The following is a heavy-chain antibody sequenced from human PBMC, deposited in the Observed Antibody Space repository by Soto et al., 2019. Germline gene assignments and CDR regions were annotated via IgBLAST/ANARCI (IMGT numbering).Heavy chain of an antibody. Sequence: ASVKLSCKASGYTFTSYGSSWVRQAPGQGLEWMGWISAYNGNTNYAQKLQGRVTMTTDTSTSTAYMELRSLRSDDTAVYYCARDVRAGYSGYDTDFDDWGQGTRVTVAS. J-gene: IGHJ4*02. CDR2: ISAYNGNT. D-gene: IGHD5-12*01. CDR1: GYTFTSYG. V-gene: IGHV1-18*01. CDR3: ARDVRAGYSGYDTDFDD.